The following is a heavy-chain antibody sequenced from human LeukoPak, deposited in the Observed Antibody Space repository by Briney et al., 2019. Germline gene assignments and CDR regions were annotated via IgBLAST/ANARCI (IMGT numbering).Heavy chain of an antibody. V-gene: IGHV1-2*02. CDR2: INPNRGGT. D-gene: IGHD5-12*01. Sequence: ASVKVSCKASGYTFTGYYMHWVRQAPGQGLEWMGWINPNRGGTNYAQTFQGRDTMTRATSISPAYMELSRLRSDDTAVYYCASVCCLSGGYDSNWFDPWGQGTLVTVSS. J-gene: IGHJ5*02. CDR1: GYTFTGYY. CDR3: ASVCCLSGGYDSNWFDP.